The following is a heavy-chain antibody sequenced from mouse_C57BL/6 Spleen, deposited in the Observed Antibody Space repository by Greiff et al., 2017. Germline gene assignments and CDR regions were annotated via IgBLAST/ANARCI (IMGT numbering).Heavy chain of an antibody. CDR2: IYPGGGYT. V-gene: IGHV1-63*01. J-gene: IGHJ1*03. CDR3: ARSGYGSSYWYFDV. CDR1: GYTFTNYW. Sequence: QVQLKESGAELVRPGTSVKMSCKASGYTFTNYWIGWAKQRPGHGLEWIGDIYPGGGYTNYNEKFKGKATLTADKSSSTAYMQFSSLTSEDSAIYYCARSGYGSSYWYFDVWGTGTTVTVSS. D-gene: IGHD1-1*01.